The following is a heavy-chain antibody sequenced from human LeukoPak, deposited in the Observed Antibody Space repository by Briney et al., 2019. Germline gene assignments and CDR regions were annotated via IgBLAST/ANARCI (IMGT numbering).Heavy chain of an antibody. CDR3: ARDLLRGESGSWFEGFDI. J-gene: IGHJ3*02. D-gene: IGHD6-13*01. Sequence: SQTLSLTCTVSGGSISSGPYYWNWIRQPAGKGLEWIGRISTRGSTNYNTSLKSRLTLSLDTSNNQFSLSLNSVTAADTAIYYCARDLLRGESGSWFEGFDIWGQGTMVTVSS. CDR1: GGSISSGPYY. CDR2: ISTRGST. V-gene: IGHV4-61*02.